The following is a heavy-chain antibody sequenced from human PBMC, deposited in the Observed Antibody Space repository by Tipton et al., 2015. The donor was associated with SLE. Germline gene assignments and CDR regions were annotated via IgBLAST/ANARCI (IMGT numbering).Heavy chain of an antibody. CDR3: ARARTGGPLSFFDY. J-gene: IGHJ4*02. Sequence: QSGAEVKKPGASVKVSCKASGYTSTNYYIHWVRQAPGQGLQWMGIFTPSGGSTSCAQKFRGRVTMTRDTSTSTVYMELSSLRSEDTAVYYCARARTGGPLSFFDYWRQGTLVSVSS. CDR1: GYTSTNYY. D-gene: IGHD1-14*01. V-gene: IGHV1-46*01. CDR2: FTPSGGST.